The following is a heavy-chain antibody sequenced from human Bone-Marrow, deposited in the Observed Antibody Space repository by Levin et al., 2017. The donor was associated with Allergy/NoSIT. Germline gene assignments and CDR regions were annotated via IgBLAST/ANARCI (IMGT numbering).Heavy chain of an antibody. Sequence: KVSCKGSGYSFTSYWISWVRQMPGKGLEWMGRIDPSDSYTNSSPSFQGHVTISADKSISTAYLQWSSLKASDTAMYYCARLSDSGFVVVPAASGGLDYWGQGTLVTVSS. CDR3: ARLSDSGFVVVPAASGGLDY. V-gene: IGHV5-10-1*01. D-gene: IGHD2-2*01. J-gene: IGHJ4*02. CDR2: IDPSDSYT. CDR1: GYSFTSYW.